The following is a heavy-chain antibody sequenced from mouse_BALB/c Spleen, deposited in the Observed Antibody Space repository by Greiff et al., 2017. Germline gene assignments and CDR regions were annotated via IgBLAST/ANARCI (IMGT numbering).Heavy chain of an antibody. CDR2: ISYSGST. D-gene: IGHD4-1*01. CDR3: AKVGRTWYFDV. Sequence: VQLQQSGPGLVKPSQSLSLTCTVTGYSITSDYAWNWIRQFPGNKLEWMGYISYSGSTSYNPSLKSRISITRDTSKNQFFLQLNSVTTEDTATYYCAKVGRTWYFDVWGAGTTVTVSS. CDR1: GYSITSDYA. V-gene: IGHV3-2*02. J-gene: IGHJ1*01.